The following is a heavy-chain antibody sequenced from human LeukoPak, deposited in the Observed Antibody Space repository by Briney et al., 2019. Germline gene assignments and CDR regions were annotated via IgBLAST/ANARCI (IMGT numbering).Heavy chain of an antibody. CDR2: IYYSGST. V-gene: IGHV4-59*01. CDR1: GGSISSYY. J-gene: IGHJ4*02. Sequence: SETLSLTCTVSGGSISSYYWSWIRQPPGKGLEWIGYIYYSGSTNYNPSLKSRVTISVDPSKNQFSLKVTSVTPADTAVYYCARGYSGCDYWGQGTLVTVSS. CDR3: ARGYSGCDY. D-gene: IGHD1-26*01.